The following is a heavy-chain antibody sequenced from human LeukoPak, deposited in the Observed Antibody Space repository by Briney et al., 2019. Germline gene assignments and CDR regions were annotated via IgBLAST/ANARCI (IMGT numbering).Heavy chain of an antibody. CDR2: IYYSGST. V-gene: IGHV4-59*08. D-gene: IGHD3-16*01. J-gene: IGHJ5*02. CDR1: GGSISSYY. Sequence: SETLSLTCTVSGGSISSYYWSWIRQPPGKGLVWIGYIYYSGSTNYNPSLKSRVTISVDTSKNQFSLKLSPVTAADTAVYYCARQGYDYVWGSYDNWFDPWGQGTLVTVSS. CDR3: ARQGYDYVWGSYDNWFDP.